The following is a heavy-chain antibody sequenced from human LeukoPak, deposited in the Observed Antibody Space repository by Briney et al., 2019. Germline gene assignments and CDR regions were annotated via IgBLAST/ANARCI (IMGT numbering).Heavy chain of an antibody. J-gene: IGHJ6*03. CDR2: MNPNSGNT. CDR3: ARENLLRFLEWKYYYYYMDV. CDR1: GYTFTNYD. D-gene: IGHD3-3*01. V-gene: IGHV1-8*03. Sequence: GASVKVSCKASGYTFTNYDINWVRQATGQGLEWMGYMNPNSGNTGYAQKFQDRVTITSDTSISTAYMELSSLRSDDTAVYYCARENLLRFLEWKYYYYYMDVWGKGTTVTVSS.